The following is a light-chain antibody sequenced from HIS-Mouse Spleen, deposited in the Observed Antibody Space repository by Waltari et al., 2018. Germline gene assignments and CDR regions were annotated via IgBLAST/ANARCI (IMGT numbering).Light chain of an antibody. CDR1: SGSIASNY. J-gene: IGLJ3*02. CDR2: EHN. V-gene: IGLV6-57*02. CDR3: QSYDSSNHWV. Sequence: NFMLTQPHSVSYSPGKTVTISCTGSSGSIASNYVQWYQQRPGSAPTPVIYEHNQRPSGVPDRFSCSIDSSSNSASLTISGLKTEDEADYYCQSYDSSNHWVFGGGTKLTVL.